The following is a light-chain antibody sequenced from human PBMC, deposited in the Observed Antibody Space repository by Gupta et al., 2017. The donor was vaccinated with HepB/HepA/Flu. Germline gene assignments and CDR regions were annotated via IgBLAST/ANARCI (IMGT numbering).Light chain of an antibody. Sequence: SSYLTQDPAVSVALGQTVTITCQGDSLRSYYSIWYQQKPRQAPVLVIYGKNNRPSGIPDRFAGYSSGNTASLTITGAQAEDEADYYGNSRDSSGNHVVFGGGTKLTVL. V-gene: IGLV3-19*01. J-gene: IGLJ2*01. CDR3: NSRDSSGNHVV. CDR1: SLRSYY. CDR2: GKN.